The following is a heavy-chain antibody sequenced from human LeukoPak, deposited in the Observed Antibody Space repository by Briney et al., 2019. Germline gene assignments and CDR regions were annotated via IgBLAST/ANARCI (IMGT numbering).Heavy chain of an antibody. CDR2: IWYDGGNK. D-gene: IGHD3-22*01. CDR1: GFTFSDSG. CDR3: ARGFYYHTSGYWGIDY. Sequence: GGSLRLSCAASGFTFSDSGMHWVRQTPGKGLELVALIWYDGGNKYYADSVKGRYTISRDNSNNTLYLKVNSLRAEDTAVYYCARGFYYHTSGYWGIDYWGQGTLVTVSS. V-gene: IGHV3-33*01. J-gene: IGHJ4*02.